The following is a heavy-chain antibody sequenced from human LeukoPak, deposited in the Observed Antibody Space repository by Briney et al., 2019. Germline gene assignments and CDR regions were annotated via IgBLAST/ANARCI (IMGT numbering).Heavy chain of an antibody. J-gene: IGHJ3*02. Sequence: GASVKVSCKASGYTFTSYYMHWVRQAPGQGLEWMGWINPNSGGTNYAQKFQGRVTMTRDTSISTAYMELSRLRSDDTAVYYCARNCGGDCVMAFDIWGQGTMVTVSS. V-gene: IGHV1-2*02. CDR2: INPNSGGT. D-gene: IGHD2-21*02. CDR1: GYTFTSYY. CDR3: ARNCGGDCVMAFDI.